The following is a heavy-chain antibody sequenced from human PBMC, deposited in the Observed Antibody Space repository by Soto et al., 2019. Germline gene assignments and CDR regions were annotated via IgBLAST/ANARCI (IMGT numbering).Heavy chain of an antibody. CDR2: INPNSGGT. V-gene: IGHV1-2*02. J-gene: IGHJ6*02. Sequence: GASVKVSCKASGYTFTGYYMHWVRQAPGQGLEWMGWINPNSGGTNYAQKFQGRVTMTRDTSISTAYMELSRLRSDDTAVYYCARDRRGGAAEYYYYYGMDVWGQGTTVTVSS. D-gene: IGHD3-10*01. CDR3: ARDRRGGAAEYYYYYGMDV. CDR1: GYTFTGYY.